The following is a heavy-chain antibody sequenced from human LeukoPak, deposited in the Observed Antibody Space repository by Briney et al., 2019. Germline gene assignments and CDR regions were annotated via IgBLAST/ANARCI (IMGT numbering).Heavy chain of an antibody. CDR3: ARSGQWHNTGYYFDY. J-gene: IGHJ4*02. D-gene: IGHD6-19*01. CDR2: INAGNGNT. V-gene: IGHV1-3*01. Sequence: ASVKVSCKASGYTFTSYAMHWVRQAPGQRLEWMGWINAGNGNTKYSQKFQGRVTIIRDTSASTAYMELSSLRSEDTAVYYCARSGQWHNTGYYFDYWGQGTLVTVSS. CDR1: GYTFTSYA.